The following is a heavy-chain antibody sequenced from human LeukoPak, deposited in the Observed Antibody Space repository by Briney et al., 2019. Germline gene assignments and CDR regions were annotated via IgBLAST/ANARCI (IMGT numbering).Heavy chain of an antibody. V-gene: IGHV3-53*01. CDR2: IYSGGST. J-gene: IGHJ6*02. CDR3: AREVHDFWSGYPSPGYYYYGMDV. D-gene: IGHD3-3*01. Sequence: GGSLRLSCAASGFTVSSNYMSWVRQAPGKGLEWVSVIYSGGSTYYADSVKGRFTISRDNSKNTLYLQMNSPRAEDTAVYYCAREVHDFWSGYPSPGYYYYGMDVWGQGTTVTVSS. CDR1: GFTVSSNY.